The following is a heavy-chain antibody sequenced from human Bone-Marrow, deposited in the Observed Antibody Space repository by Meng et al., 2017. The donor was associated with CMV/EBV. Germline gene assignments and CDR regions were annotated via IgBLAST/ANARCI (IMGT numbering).Heavy chain of an antibody. D-gene: IGHD3-22*01. V-gene: IGHV3-30-3*01. CDR3: ANLGGDYDSSGYQMLRGGTFDY. Sequence: GGSLRLSCAASGFTFSSYAMHWVRQAPGKGLEWVAVISYDGSNKYYADSVKGRFTISRDNSKNTLYLQMNSLRAEDTAVYYCANLGGDYDSSGYQMLRGGTFDYWGQGTLVTVSS. CDR2: ISYDGSNK. CDR1: GFTFSSYA. J-gene: IGHJ4*02.